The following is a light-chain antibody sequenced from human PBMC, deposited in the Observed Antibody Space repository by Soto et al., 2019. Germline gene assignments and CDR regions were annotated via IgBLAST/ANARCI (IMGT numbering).Light chain of an antibody. Sequence: QSALTQPRSVSGSPGQSATISCTGTSSDVGYYSYVSWYQQHPGKAPKLMIYDVSKRPSGVPDRFSGSKSGNTASLTISGLQAEDEADYYSCSYAGSYALAFGGGTKVTVL. CDR2: DVS. J-gene: IGLJ2*01. CDR1: SSDVGYYSY. CDR3: CSYAGSYALA. V-gene: IGLV2-11*01.